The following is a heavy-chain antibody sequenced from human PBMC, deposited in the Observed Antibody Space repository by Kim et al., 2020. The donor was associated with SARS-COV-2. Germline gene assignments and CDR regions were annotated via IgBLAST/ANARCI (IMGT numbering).Heavy chain of an antibody. J-gene: IGHJ4*02. D-gene: IGHD2-15*01. V-gene: IGHV5-51*04. CDR3: ARIGDY. CDR2: YPGDSDT. Sequence: YPGDSDTRYSPSFQGQVTISADKPISTAYLPWSSLKASDTAMYYCARIGDYWGQGTLVTVSS.